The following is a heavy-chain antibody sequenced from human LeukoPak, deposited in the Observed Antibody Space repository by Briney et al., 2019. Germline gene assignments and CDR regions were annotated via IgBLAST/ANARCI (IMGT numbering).Heavy chain of an antibody. Sequence: SETLSLTCTVSGGSISSSNYYWGWIRQPPGKGLEWIGYIYYSGSTYYNPSLKSRVTISVDTSKNQFSLKLSSVTAADTAVYYCARDRGAWGSFDYWGQGTLVTVSS. CDR1: GGSISSSNYY. CDR2: IYYSGST. D-gene: IGHD7-27*01. V-gene: IGHV4-30-4*08. CDR3: ARDRGAWGSFDY. J-gene: IGHJ4*02.